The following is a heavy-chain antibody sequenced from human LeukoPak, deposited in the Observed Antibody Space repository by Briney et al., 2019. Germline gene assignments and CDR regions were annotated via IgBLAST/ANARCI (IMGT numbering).Heavy chain of an antibody. CDR1: GGSVSDYRSY. D-gene: IGHD6-13*01. Sequence: SETLSLTCTVSGGSVSDYRSYWPWIRQPPGKGLEWVGSVYHNGDTYYNPALKSRVTISVDTSKNQFSLKLSLVTAADTAVYYCARAAAGKYDAFDIWGQGTMVTVSS. CDR3: ARAAAGKYDAFDI. V-gene: IGHV4-39*07. CDR2: VYHNGDT. J-gene: IGHJ3*02.